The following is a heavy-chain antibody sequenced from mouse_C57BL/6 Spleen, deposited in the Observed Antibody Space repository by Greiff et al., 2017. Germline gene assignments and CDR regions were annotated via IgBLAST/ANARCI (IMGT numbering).Heavy chain of an antibody. J-gene: IGHJ3*01. CDR2: INPSSGYT. CDR3: AREEGYGNYWFAY. CDR1: GYTFTSYW. Sequence: QVQLQQSGAELAKPGASVKLSCKASGYTFTSYWMHWVKQRPGQGLEWIGYINPSSGYTKYNQKFKDKATLTAAKSSSTAYMQLSSLTYEDSAVYYCAREEGYGNYWFAYWGQGTLVTVSA. D-gene: IGHD2-1*01. V-gene: IGHV1-7*01.